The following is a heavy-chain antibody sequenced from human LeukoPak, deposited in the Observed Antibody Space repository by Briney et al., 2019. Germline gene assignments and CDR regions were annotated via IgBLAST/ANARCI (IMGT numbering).Heavy chain of an antibody. CDR3: ITTSARWSGYSRDVPLDI. J-gene: IGHJ3*02. Sequence: GESLKISCEASGHIFNNYLIAWVRQMPGNGLEWMGIIYPDDSDARYSPSFQGQVTISADKSITTAYLQWSSLRASDTAIYYCITTSARWSGYSRDVPLDIWGQGTAVTVPS. D-gene: IGHD6-25*01. CDR2: IYPDDSDA. CDR1: GHIFNNYL. V-gene: IGHV5-51*01.